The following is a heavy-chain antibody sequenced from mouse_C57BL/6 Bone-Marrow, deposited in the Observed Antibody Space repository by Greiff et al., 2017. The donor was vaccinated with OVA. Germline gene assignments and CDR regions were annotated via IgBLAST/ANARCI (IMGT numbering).Heavy chain of an antibody. Sequence: VQLQQSGAELARPGASVKMSCKASGYTFTSYTMHWVKQRPGQGLEWIGYINPSSGYTKYNQKFKDKATLTADKSSSTADMQRSSLTSVCAVFFLLSSNNDYGSSYIFDYWGQGTTLTVSS. CDR3: SSNNDYGSSYIFDY. V-gene: IGHV1-4*01. D-gene: IGHD1-1*01. J-gene: IGHJ2*01. CDR1: GYTFTSYT. CDR2: INPSSGYT.